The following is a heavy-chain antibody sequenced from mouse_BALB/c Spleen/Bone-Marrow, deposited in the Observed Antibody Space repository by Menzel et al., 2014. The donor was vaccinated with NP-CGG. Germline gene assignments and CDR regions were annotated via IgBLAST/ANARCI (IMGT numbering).Heavy chain of an antibody. D-gene: IGHD2-14*01. CDR1: GYTFTDYY. CDR3: TRSGVRTFAY. J-gene: IGHJ3*01. CDR2: IYPGSGNA. V-gene: IGHV1-77*01. Sequence: VQLQQSGAELARPGASVKLSCKASGYTFTDYYINWVKQRTGQGLEWIGEIYPGSGNAYYNEKFKGEATLTADKSPSTAYMQLSSLTSEDSAVYFCTRSGVRTFAYWGQGTLVTVST.